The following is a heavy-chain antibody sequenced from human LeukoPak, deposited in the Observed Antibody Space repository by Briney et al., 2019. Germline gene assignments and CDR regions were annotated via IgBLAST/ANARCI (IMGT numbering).Heavy chain of an antibody. J-gene: IGHJ5*02. V-gene: IGHV4-4*02. Sequence: TPSETLSLTCAVSGGSISSSNWWSWVRQPPGKGLEWIGEIYHSGSTYYNPSLKSRVTISVDRSKNQFSLKLSSVTAADTAVYYCARGIGYCSSTSCYSDWFDPWGQGTLVTVSS. CDR3: ARGIGYCSSTSCYSDWFDP. CDR1: GGSISSSNW. D-gene: IGHD2-2*01. CDR2: IYHSGST.